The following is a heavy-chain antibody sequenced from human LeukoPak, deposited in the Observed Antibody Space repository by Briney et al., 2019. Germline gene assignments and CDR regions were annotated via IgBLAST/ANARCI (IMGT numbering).Heavy chain of an antibody. CDR2: IDPDSGGT. J-gene: IGHJ5*02. CDR3: ARGPLRNVHTEMVASRFDP. Sequence: ASVKVSCKASGYTFTGYYIHWVRLAPGQGLEWMGWIDPDSGGTKYLQKFQDRVTMTRDTSISIAYMELNRLRSDDTAVYFCARGPLRNVHTEMVASRFDPWGQGTLVTVSS. CDR1: GYTFTGYY. D-gene: IGHD5-18*01. V-gene: IGHV1-2*02.